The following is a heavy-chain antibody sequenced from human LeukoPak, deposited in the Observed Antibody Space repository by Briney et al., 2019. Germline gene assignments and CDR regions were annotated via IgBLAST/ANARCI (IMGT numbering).Heavy chain of an antibody. CDR2: ISAYNGNT. D-gene: IGHD3-22*01. CDR3: ARVHYYDSSGYPMPIDY. J-gene: IGHJ4*02. Sequence: GASVKDSCKASGYTFTSYGISWVRQAPGQGLEWMGWISAYNGNTNYAQKLQGRVTMTTDTSTSTAYMELRSPRSDDTAVYYCARVHYYDSSGYPMPIDYWGQGTLVTVSS. CDR1: GYTFTSYG. V-gene: IGHV1-18*01.